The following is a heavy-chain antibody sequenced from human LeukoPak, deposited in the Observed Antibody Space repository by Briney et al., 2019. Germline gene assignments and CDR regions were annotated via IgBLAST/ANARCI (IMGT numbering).Heavy chain of an antibody. J-gene: IGHJ4*02. D-gene: IGHD2-15*01. V-gene: IGHV4-59*07. CDR1: GGYISSYY. CDR3: ARFVGSGLDY. Sequence: KPSDTLSLTCTVSGGYISSYYWSWLRQPPAKGLEWIGYIYYSGSTNYNPSLKSRVTISVDTSNNEVSLNLNAVTAADTAVYYCARFVGSGLDYWGQGTLLTVSS. CDR2: IYYSGST.